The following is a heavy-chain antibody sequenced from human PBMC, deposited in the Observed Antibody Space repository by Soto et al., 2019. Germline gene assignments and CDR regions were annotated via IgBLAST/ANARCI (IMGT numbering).Heavy chain of an antibody. CDR1: GFPFSTYA. CDR2: VWYDGTDK. J-gene: IGHJ4*02. Sequence: GESLKISCAASGFPFSTYAMHWVRQAPGKGLEWVAVVWYDGTDKNYADSVKGRFTISRDNSKSTLYLQMDHLRVEDTGVYHCARTDCSSSDCPRDLVGAVTMDYWGQGTPVTVSS. CDR3: ARTDCSSSDCPRDLVGAVTMDY. D-gene: IGHD2-2*01. V-gene: IGHV3-33*01.